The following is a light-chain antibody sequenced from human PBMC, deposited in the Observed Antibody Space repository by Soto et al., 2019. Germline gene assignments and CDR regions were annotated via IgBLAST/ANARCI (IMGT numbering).Light chain of an antibody. J-gene: IGLJ1*01. CDR2: EGS. V-gene: IGLV2-23*01. CDR1: SSDVGSYNL. CDR3: CSYAGSSV. Sequence: QSVLTQPASVSGSPGRSITISCTGTSSDVGSYNLVSWYQQHPGKAPKLMIYEGSKRPSGVSNRFSGSKSGNTAPLTISGLQAEDEADYYCCSYAGSSVFGTGTKVTVL.